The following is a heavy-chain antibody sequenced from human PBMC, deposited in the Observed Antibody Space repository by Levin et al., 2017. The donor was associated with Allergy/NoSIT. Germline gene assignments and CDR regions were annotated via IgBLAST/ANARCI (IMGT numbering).Heavy chain of an antibody. D-gene: IGHD3-22*01. J-gene: IGHJ4*02. CDR2: ISWNSGRE. V-gene: IGHV3-9*01. Sequence: SLKISCAASGFTFDEYSLHWVRQAPGKGLEWVSGISWNSGREAYADSVKGRFTISRDNAKNSLYLQMNSLRAEDTALYYCAKGRGTMILVGFDYWGQGTLVTVSS. CDR3: AKGRGTMILVGFDY. CDR1: GFTFDEYS.